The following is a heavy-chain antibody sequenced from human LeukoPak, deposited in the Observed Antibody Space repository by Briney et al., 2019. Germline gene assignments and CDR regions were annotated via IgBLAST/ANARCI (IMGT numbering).Heavy chain of an antibody. Sequence: ASVKVSCKSSGYTFTDYDINWVRQATGQGLEWMGSINPNSGNTAYAPKFQGRVTMTRNISIRIAYMVLSSLRDDDTAVYFCARTGTPVGDWIDPWGRGTLVTVSS. CDR3: ARTGTPVGDWIDP. CDR2: INPNSGNT. J-gene: IGHJ5*02. CDR1: GYTFTDYD. V-gene: IGHV1-8*01. D-gene: IGHD1-26*01.